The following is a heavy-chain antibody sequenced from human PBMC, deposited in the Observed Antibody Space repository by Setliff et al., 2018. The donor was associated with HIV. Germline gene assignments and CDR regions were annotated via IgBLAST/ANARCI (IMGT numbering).Heavy chain of an antibody. D-gene: IGHD3-16*01. V-gene: IGHV4-38-2*02. CDR1: GDFFSSDYY. J-gene: IGHJ4*02. CDR2: VCCSGST. CDR3: AREDLGRWPDY. Sequence: SETLSLTCTVSGDFFSSDYYWGWIRQSPGKGLEWIGSVCCSGSTKYNPSLKSRVTISIDTSKNQFSLKLRSVTAADTALYYCAREDLGRWPDYWGQGTLVTVSS.